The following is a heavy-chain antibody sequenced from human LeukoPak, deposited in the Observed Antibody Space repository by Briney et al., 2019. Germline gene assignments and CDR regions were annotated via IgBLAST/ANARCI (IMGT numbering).Heavy chain of an antibody. J-gene: IGHJ4*02. CDR1: GYSISSGYY. Sequence: SETLSLTCAVSGYSISSGYYWGWIRQPPGKGLEWIGSIYHSGSTYYNPSLKSRVTISVDTSKNQFSLKLSSVTAADTAVYYCARDLYCSSTSCHELAYWGQGTLVTVSS. V-gene: IGHV4-38-2*02. CDR2: IYHSGST. D-gene: IGHD2-2*01. CDR3: ARDLYCSSTSCHELAY.